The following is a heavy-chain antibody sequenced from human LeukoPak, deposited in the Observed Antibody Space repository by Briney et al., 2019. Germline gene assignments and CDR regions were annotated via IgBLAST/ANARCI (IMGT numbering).Heavy chain of an antibody. D-gene: IGHD4-17*01. Sequence: PSETLSLTCTVSGDSISRTNFYWGWIRQPPGKGLEWIGYIYYRGSTNYNPSLKSRVTFSVDTSKNQFSLKLNSVTAADTAVYYCARGGDYGDLRYFDYWGQGTLVTVSS. CDR3: ARGGDYGDLRYFDY. CDR2: IYYRGST. J-gene: IGHJ4*02. CDR1: GDSISRTNFY. V-gene: IGHV4-61*05.